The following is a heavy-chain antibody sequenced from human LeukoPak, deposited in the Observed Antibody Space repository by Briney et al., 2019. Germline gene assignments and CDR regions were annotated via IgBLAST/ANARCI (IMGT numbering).Heavy chain of an antibody. Sequence: ASVKVSCKASGYTFTGYYIHWVRQAPGQGLEWMGLINPNSGGTIYAQKFQGRVTMTRDTSISTAYMDLSRLSSDDTAVYYCARGGLSGYSYVNYFDYWGQGTLVTVSS. CDR2: INPNSGGT. V-gene: IGHV1-2*02. J-gene: IGHJ4*02. CDR1: GYTFTGYY. CDR3: ARGGLSGYSYVNYFDY. D-gene: IGHD5-18*01.